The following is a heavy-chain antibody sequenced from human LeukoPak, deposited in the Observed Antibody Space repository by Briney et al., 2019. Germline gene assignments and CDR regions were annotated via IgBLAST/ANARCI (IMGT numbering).Heavy chain of an antibody. CDR3: ARLLRDWFDS. CDR2: IYYRGSA. V-gene: IGHV4-59*08. Sequence: SETLSLTCTVSGDSIHSYYWSWIRQPPGKGLEWLGYIYYRGSANYNPSLKSRVTISIDTSKNQFSLKLTSVTAADTAVYYCARLLRDWFDSWGQGTLVTVSS. CDR1: GDSIHSYY. D-gene: IGHD4-17*01. J-gene: IGHJ5*01.